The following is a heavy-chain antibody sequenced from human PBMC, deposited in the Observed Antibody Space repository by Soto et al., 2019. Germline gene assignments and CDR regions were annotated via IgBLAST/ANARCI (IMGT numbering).Heavy chain of an antibody. D-gene: IGHD4-17*01. Sequence: EVQLLESGGGLVQPGQSLKISCTASGFTFSNYALTWVRQPPGKGLEWVAAITGSGAPANYADSVKGRFAISRDNSKNTLYLQMNSLTAEDTAVYFCAKDPNGDYVGAFDLWGRGTMVTVSS. J-gene: IGHJ3*01. CDR3: AKDPNGDYVGAFDL. V-gene: IGHV3-23*01. CDR2: ITGSGAPA. CDR1: GFTFSNYA.